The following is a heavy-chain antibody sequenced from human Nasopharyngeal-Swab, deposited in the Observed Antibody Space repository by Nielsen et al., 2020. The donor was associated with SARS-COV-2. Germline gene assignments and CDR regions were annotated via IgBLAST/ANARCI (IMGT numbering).Heavy chain of an antibody. Sequence: GGSLRLSCAASGFTFSSYGMHWVRQAPGKGLEWVAVISYDGSNKYYADSVKGRFTISRDNSKNTLYLQMNSLRAEDTAVYYCAKDLESMADYWGQGTLVTVSS. V-gene: IGHV3-30*18. J-gene: IGHJ4*02. CDR2: ISYDGSNK. CDR1: GFTFSSYG. CDR3: AKDLESMADY. D-gene: IGHD2/OR15-2a*01.